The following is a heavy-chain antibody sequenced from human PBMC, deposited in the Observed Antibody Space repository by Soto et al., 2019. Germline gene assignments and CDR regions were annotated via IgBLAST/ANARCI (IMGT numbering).Heavy chain of an antibody. Sequence: VQLVESGGGVVQPGRSLRLSCAASGFTFSDYAMHWVRKAPGKGLEWVAVVSHDGRNTHYADSVKGRFTISRDSSKKTLPREITSLRAEDTAANYCAKGGPQWLGTYGFNNWGQGALVTVSS. D-gene: IGHD6-19*01. J-gene: IGHJ1*01. CDR2: VSHDGRNT. V-gene: IGHV3-30*18. CDR1: GFTFSDYA. CDR3: AKGGPQWLGTYGFNN.